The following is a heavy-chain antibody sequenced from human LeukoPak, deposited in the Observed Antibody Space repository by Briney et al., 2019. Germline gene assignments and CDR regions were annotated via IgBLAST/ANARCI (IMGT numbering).Heavy chain of an antibody. V-gene: IGHV3-33*01. CDR3: ARDPGHTGTALDY. J-gene: IGHJ4*02. CDR1: GFTFSSYG. D-gene: IGHD1-1*01. Sequence: PGGSLRLSCAASGFTFSSYGMHWVRQAPGKGLEWVAVIWYDGSNKYYADSVKGRFTISRDNSKNTLYLQMNSLRAEDTAVYYCARDPGHTGTALDYWGQGTLVTVSS. CDR2: IWYDGSNK.